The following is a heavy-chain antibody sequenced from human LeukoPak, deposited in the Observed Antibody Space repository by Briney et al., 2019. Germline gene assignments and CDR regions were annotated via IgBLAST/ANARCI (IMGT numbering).Heavy chain of an antibody. D-gene: IGHD5-18*01. CDR1: GFTFSTYA. V-gene: IGHV3-23*01. Sequence: GGSLRLSCAASGFTFSTYAMSWVRQAPGKGLEWVSAISGSGVSTYYADSVKGRFTISRDNSKNTMYLQMHSLRAEDTAVYYCAGYVDTAKLTGWYFDYWGQGTLVTVSS. J-gene: IGHJ4*02. CDR2: ISGSGVST. CDR3: AGYVDTAKLTGWYFDY.